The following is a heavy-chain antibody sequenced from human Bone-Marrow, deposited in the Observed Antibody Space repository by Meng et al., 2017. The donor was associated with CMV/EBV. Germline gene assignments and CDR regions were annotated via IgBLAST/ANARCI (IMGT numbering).Heavy chain of an antibody. Sequence: GSLRLSCTVPGGSISSSSYYWGWIRQPPGKGLEWIGSIYYSGSTYYNPSLKSRVTISVDTSKNQFSLKLSSVTAADTAVYYCARLGGYSSSFYYYFDYWGQGTLVTVSS. D-gene: IGHD6-6*01. J-gene: IGHJ4*02. CDR1: GGSISSSSYY. CDR3: ARLGGYSSSFYYYFDY. CDR2: IYYSGST. V-gene: IGHV4-39*01.